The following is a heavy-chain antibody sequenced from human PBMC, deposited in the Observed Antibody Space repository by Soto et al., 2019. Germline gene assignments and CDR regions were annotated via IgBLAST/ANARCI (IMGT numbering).Heavy chain of an antibody. J-gene: IGHJ2*01. CDR1: GFTFDDYA. V-gene: IGHV3-9*01. D-gene: IGHD2-21*02. Sequence: EVQLVESGGGLVQPGRSLRLSCAASGFTFDDYAMHWVRQAPGKGLEWVSGISWEGRSIAYADSVRGRFTISRDNAKNSLYLQMNSLRPEDTALYYCAKDMYGGDRHTYYDFDLWGRGTLVTVSS. CDR2: ISWEGRSI. CDR3: AKDMYGGDRHTYYDFDL.